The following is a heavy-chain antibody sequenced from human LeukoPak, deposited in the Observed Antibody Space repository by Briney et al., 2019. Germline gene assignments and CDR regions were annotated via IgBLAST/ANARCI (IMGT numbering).Heavy chain of an antibody. CDR3: ARGRGYYYDSSGYYPFDY. D-gene: IGHD3-22*01. V-gene: IGHV4-34*01. Sequence: SETLSLTCAVYGGSFSGYYWSWIRQPPGKGLEWIGEINHSGSTNYNPSLKSRGTISVDTSKNHFSLKLSSVTAADTAVYYCARGRGYYYDSSGYYPFDYWGQGTLVTVSS. CDR1: GGSFSGYY. J-gene: IGHJ4*02. CDR2: INHSGST.